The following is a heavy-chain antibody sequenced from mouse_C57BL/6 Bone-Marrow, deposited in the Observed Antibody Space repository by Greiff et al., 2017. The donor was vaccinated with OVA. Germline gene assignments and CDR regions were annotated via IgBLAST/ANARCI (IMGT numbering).Heavy chain of an antibody. D-gene: IGHD1-1*02. CDR2: ISSGGDYI. CDR1: GFTFSSYA. Sequence: EVKLMESGEGLVKPGGSLKLSCAASGFTFSSYAMSWVRQTPEKRLEWVAYISSGGDYIYYADTVKGRFTISRDNARNTLYLQMSSLKSKDTAMYYCTRDTPSLWGFDYWGQGTTLTVSS. CDR3: TRDTPSLWGFDY. J-gene: IGHJ2*01. V-gene: IGHV5-9-1*02.